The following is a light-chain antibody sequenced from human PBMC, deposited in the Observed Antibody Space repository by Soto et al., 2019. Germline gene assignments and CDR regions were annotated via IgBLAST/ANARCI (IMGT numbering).Light chain of an antibody. V-gene: IGLV1-40*01. CDR2: GNT. J-gene: IGLJ1*01. CDR1: SSNIGSTYD. CDR3: QSYDDSLSVHYV. Sequence: QSVLTQPPSVSGAAGQRVTISCTGSSSNIGSTYDVQWYQQLPGTAPKLLIHGNTDRPSGVPDRFSGSKSGTSASLAITGLQADDEADYYCQSYDDSLSVHYVFGTGTKVTV.